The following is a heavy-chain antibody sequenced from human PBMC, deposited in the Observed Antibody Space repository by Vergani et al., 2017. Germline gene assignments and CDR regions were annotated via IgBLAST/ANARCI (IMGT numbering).Heavy chain of an antibody. Sequence: QVQLQESGPGLVKPSETLSLTCTVSGGSISSYYWSWIRQPPGKGLEWIGYIHYSGSTNYNPSLKSRGTISVDTSTHQFSLKLSSVTAADTAVYYCAREGGKDIVDGFDPWGQGTLVTVSS. V-gene: IGHV4-59*01. CDR3: AREGGKDIVDGFDP. CDR1: GGSISSYY. D-gene: IGHD2-15*01. CDR2: IHYSGST. J-gene: IGHJ5*02.